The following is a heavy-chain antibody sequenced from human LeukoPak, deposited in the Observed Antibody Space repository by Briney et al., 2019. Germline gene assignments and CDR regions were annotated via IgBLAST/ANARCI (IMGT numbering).Heavy chain of an antibody. J-gene: IGHJ6*03. CDR1: GYTFTSYD. CDR2: MNPNSGNT. CDR3: ARVRFPVTYYYYMDV. D-gene: IGHD4-17*01. Sequence: ASVKVSCKASGYTFTSYDINWVRQATGQGLEWMGWMNPNSGNTGYAQKFQGRVTFTRNTSISTAYMELSSLRSEDTAVYYCARVRFPVTYYYYMDVWGKGTTVTVSS. V-gene: IGHV1-8*03.